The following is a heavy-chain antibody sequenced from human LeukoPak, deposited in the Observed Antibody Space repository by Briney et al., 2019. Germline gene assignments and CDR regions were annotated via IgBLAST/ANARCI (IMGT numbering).Heavy chain of an antibody. D-gene: IGHD1-26*01. CDR2: ISWNSGSI. CDR1: GFTFDDYA. V-gene: IGHV3-9*01. CDR3: AKGEREQLRDYFDY. J-gene: IGHJ4*02. Sequence: GGSLRLSCAASGFTFDDYAMHWVRQAPGKGLEWVSGISWNSGSIGYADSVKGRFTISRDNAKNSLYLQMNSLRAEDTALYYCAKGEREQLRDYFDYWGQGTLVTVSS.